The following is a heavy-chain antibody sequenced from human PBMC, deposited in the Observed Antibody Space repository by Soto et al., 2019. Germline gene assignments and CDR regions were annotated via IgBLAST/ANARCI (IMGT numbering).Heavy chain of an antibody. CDR2: ISYDGSNK. CDR1: GFTFSSYG. J-gene: IGHJ4*02. D-gene: IGHD3-22*01. CDR3: AKGSPNYYDSSGYYYE. Sequence: QVQLVESGGGVVQPGRSLRLSCAASGFTFSSYGMHWVRQAPGKGLEWVAVISYDGSNKYYADSVKGRFTISRDNSKNTLYLQMNSLRAEDTAVYYCAKGSPNYYDSSGYYYEWGQGTLVTVSS. V-gene: IGHV3-30*18.